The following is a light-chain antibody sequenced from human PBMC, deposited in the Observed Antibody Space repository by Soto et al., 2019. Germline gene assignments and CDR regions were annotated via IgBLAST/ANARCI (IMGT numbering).Light chain of an antibody. J-gene: IGKJ5*01. Sequence: IVLTQSPATLSLSPGERATLSCRASQSVSSYLAWYQHKPGQAPRLLIYDASNRATGIPARFSGSGSGADFTITISSLEPEDSTVYYCQQRHMWLITFGQGTRLEIK. V-gene: IGKV3-11*01. CDR2: DAS. CDR3: QQRHMWLIT. CDR1: QSVSSY.